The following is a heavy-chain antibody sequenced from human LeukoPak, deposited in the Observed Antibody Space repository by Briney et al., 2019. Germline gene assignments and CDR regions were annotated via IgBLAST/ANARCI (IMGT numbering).Heavy chain of an antibody. CDR2: TYSDGTT. D-gene: IGHD3-16*01. J-gene: IGHJ6*02. Sequence: GVSLRLSCGASGFTVSNNHMSWVRQAPGKGLEWVSITYSDGTTYYADSVKGRFTISRDNSRNTLYVQMNSLRAEDTAVYFCARDRVEVTTSMLGGVKRTVTDYYGMDVWGQGTTVTVSS. CDR1: GFTVSNNH. CDR3: ARDRVEVTTSMLGGVKRTVTDYYGMDV. V-gene: IGHV3-53*01.